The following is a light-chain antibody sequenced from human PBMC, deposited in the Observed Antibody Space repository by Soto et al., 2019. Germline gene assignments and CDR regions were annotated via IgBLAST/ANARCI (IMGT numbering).Light chain of an antibody. V-gene: IGLV2-14*01. CDR3: SSYTSTNTWV. CDR2: EVR. J-gene: IGLJ3*02. Sequence: QSALTQPASVSGSAGQSITISCSGTMRDVGAYNLVSWYQQHPGTAPKLIIYEVRNRPSGISSRFSGSRSGNTASLTISGLQAEDEADYYCSSYTSTNTWVFGGGTKVTVL. CDR1: MRDVGAYNL.